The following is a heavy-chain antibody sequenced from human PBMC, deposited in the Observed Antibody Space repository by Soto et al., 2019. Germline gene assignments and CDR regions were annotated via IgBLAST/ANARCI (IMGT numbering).Heavy chain of an antibody. D-gene: IGHD2-2*03. CDR3: ARDPLDIVVRDGMDV. CDR1: GGTFSSYA. Sequence: QVQLVQSGAEVKKPGSSVKVSCKASGGTFSSYAISWVRQAPGQGLEWMGGIIPIFGTANYAQKFQGRVTITADASTSTDYMALSSLRSEDTAVYDWARDPLDIVVRDGMDVWGQGTTVTVSS. J-gene: IGHJ6*02. CDR2: IIPIFGTA. V-gene: IGHV1-69*01.